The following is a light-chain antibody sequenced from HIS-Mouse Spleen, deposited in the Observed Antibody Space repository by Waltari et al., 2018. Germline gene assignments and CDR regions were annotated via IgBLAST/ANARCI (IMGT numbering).Light chain of an antibody. CDR1: SSNIGSNT. CDR3: AAWDDSLNGVV. Sequence: QSVLTQPPSASGTPGQRVTISCSGSSSNIGSNTVNWYQQLPGTAPKLLIYSNNQRPSGVPDRFSGSKSGTSASLAISGIQSEDEADYYCAAWDDSLNGVVFGGGTKLTVL. CDR2: SNN. V-gene: IGLV1-44*01. J-gene: IGLJ2*01.